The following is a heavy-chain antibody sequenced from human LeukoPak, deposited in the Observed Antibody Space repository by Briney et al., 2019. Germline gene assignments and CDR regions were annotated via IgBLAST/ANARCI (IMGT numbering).Heavy chain of an antibody. CDR1: GGSISTYY. Sequence: ASETLSLTCTVSGGSISTYYRNWIRQPPGKGLEWIGYIYYSGSTNYNPPLKSRVTTSVDTSKNQFSLKLSSVTAADTAVYYCARWEYTTLPAFDIWGQGTMVTVSS. V-gene: IGHV4-59*01. CDR2: IYYSGST. D-gene: IGHD2-2*02. CDR3: ARWEYTTLPAFDI. J-gene: IGHJ3*02.